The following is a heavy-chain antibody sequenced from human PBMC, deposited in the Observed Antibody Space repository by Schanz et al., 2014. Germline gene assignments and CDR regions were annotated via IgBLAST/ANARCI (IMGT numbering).Heavy chain of an antibody. CDR3: ARGIITMVRGGDVGAFDI. CDR1: GFTFRVFA. Sequence: VQLLESGGGLVQPGGSLRLSCAASGFTFRVFAMNWVRQAPGKGLEWVSIIYTDGSTYYADSVRDRFTISRDNSKNMLYLQINNLRAEDTAVYYCARGIITMVRGGDVGAFDIWGQGTMVTVSS. V-gene: IGHV3-66*01. D-gene: IGHD3-10*01. CDR2: IYTDGST. J-gene: IGHJ3*02.